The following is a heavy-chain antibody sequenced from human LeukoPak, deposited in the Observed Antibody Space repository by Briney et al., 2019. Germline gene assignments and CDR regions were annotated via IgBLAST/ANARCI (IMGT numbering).Heavy chain of an antibody. CDR1: GYTFTSYG. CDR3: ARDLLPLSTSNWFDP. D-gene: IGHD2-2*01. CDR2: ISAYNGNT. J-gene: IGHJ5*02. V-gene: IGHV1-18*01. Sequence: GASVKVSCKASGYTFTSYGISWVRQAPGQGLEWMGWISAYNGNTNYAQKLQGRVTMTTDTSTSTAYMELRSLRSDDTAVYYCARDLLPLSTSNWFDPWGQGTLVTVSS.